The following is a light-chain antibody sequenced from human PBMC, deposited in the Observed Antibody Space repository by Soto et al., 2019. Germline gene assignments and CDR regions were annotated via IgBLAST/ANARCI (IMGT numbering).Light chain of an antibody. Sequence: QSALTQPPSASGSPGQPVTISCTGTSSDVGGYNYVSWYQQHPGKAPKLMIYEVSERPSGVSDRFSGSKSGNTASLTVSGLQADDEADYYCSSYAGSNNLVFGGGTKLTVL. CDR3: SSYAGSNNLV. J-gene: IGLJ3*02. V-gene: IGLV2-8*01. CDR2: EVS. CDR1: SSDVGGYNY.